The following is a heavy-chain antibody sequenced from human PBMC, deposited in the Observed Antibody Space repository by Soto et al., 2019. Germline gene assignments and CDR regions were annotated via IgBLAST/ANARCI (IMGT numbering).Heavy chain of an antibody. V-gene: IGHV1-2*02. D-gene: IGHD3-10*01. CDR1: VYTFTGYY. CDR3: AREEGFRITMDRGRWFDP. CDR2: VNPISGDT. Sequence: QIQLVQSGAEVKKPGASVKVSCRASVYTFTGYYLHWVRQAPGQGLEWMGWVNPISGDTNYAQKFQDRVIMTRDRSITTVHMELSRLRSDDTAVYYCAREEGFRITMDRGRWFDPWGQGTLVTVSS. J-gene: IGHJ5*02.